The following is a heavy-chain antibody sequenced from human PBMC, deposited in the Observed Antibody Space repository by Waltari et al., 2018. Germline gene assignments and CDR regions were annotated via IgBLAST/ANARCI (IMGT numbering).Heavy chain of an antibody. Sequence: EVQLVESGGGLVQPGGSLRLSCAASGFTFSSYSMNWVRQAPGKGLEWVSYISSSSSTIYYADSVKGRFTISRDNAKNSLYLQMNSLRAEDTAVYYCAGAYYYDSINWFDPWGQGTLVTVSS. CDR2: ISSSSSTI. CDR3: AGAYYYDSINWFDP. CDR1: GFTFSSYS. D-gene: IGHD3-22*01. J-gene: IGHJ5*02. V-gene: IGHV3-48*04.